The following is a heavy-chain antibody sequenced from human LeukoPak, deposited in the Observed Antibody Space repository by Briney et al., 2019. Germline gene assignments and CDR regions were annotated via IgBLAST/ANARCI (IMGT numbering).Heavy chain of an antibody. D-gene: IGHD3-10*01. CDR2: IYSGGST. V-gene: IGHV3-66*01. CDR3: ARSGSGTSYYYMDV. J-gene: IGHJ6*03. Sequence: PGGSLRLSCAASGFTVSSNYMSWVRQAPGKGLEWVSVIYSGGSTYYADSVKGRFTISRDNSKNTLYHQMNSLRAEDTAVYYCARSGSGTSYYYMDVWGKGTTVTISS. CDR1: GFTVSSNY.